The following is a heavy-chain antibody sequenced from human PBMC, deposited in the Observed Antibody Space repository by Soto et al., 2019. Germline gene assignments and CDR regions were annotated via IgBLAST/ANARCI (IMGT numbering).Heavy chain of an antibody. J-gene: IGHJ4*02. Sequence: GWSLRLSCAASGFTFIDFYMTWVRQAPGKGLEWLSYISINSNHKEYGDSVKGRHTISRDNAKNSLYLQMNSLRADDTAVYYCVRGGGGGQFDYWGQGTLVTVSS. CDR1: GFTFIDFY. V-gene: IGHV3-11*06. CDR3: VRGGGGGQFDY. CDR2: ISINSNHK. D-gene: IGHD2-21*01.